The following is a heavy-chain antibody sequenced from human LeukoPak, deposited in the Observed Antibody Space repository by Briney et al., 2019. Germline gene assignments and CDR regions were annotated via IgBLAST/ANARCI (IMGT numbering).Heavy chain of an antibody. CDR1: GYSFTTYW. D-gene: IGHD2-15*01. CDR3: ARQRYCSSGSCRGMDV. V-gene: IGHV5-51*01. CDR2: IYPGDSDT. Sequence: PGESLKISCKGSGYSFTTYWIGWVRQMPGKGLEWMGIIYPGDSDTRYSLSFQGQVTISADKSISTAYLQWSSLKASDTAMYYCARQRYCSSGSCRGMDVWGQGTTVTVSS. J-gene: IGHJ6*02.